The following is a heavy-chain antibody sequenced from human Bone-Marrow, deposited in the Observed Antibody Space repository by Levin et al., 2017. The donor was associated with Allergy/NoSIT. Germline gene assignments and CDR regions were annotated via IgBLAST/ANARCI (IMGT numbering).Heavy chain of an antibody. J-gene: IGHJ3*02. CDR1: GFTFSSYW. CDR3: AREAYGDYVGAFDI. Sequence: PGGSLRLSCAASGFTFSSYWMHWVRQAPGKGLVWVSRINSDGSSTSYADSVKGRFTISRDNAKNTLYLQMNSLRAEDTAVYYCAREAYGDYVGAFDIWGQGTMVTVSS. CDR2: INSDGSST. D-gene: IGHD4-17*01. V-gene: IGHV3-74*01.